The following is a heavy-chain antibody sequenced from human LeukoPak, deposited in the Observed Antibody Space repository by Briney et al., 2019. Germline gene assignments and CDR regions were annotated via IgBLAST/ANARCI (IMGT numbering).Heavy chain of an antibody. CDR1: GFTFTSSA. D-gene: IGHD3-10*01. CDR2: IVVGSGNT. CDR3: ARRTDMVRGVIDWFDP. Sequence: SVKVSRTASGFTFTSSAVQWVRQARGQRLEWIGWIVVGSGNTNYAQKFQERVTITRDMSTSTAYMELSSLRSEDTAVYYCARRTDMVRGVIDWFDPWGQGTLVTVSS. J-gene: IGHJ5*02. V-gene: IGHV1-58*01.